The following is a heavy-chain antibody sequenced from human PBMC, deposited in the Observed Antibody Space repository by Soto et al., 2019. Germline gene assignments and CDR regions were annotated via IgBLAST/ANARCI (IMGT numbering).Heavy chain of an antibody. CDR1: GGSISSYY. J-gene: IGHJ5*02. CDR2: IYYSGST. V-gene: IGHV4-59*01. Sequence: LSLTCTVSGGSISSYYWSWIRQPPGKGLEWIGYIYYSGSTNYNPSLKSRVTISVDTSKNQFSLKLSPVTAADTAVYYCAREDRDPGYSYGLNWFDPWGQGTLVTVSS. CDR3: AREDRDPGYSYGLNWFDP. D-gene: IGHD5-18*01.